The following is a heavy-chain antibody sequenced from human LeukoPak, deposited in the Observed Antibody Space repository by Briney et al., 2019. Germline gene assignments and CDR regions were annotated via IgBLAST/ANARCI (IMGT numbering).Heavy chain of an antibody. CDR2: TYTSGST. CDR3: AKGYDAFDI. CDR1: GGSISSYY. J-gene: IGHJ3*02. V-gene: IGHV4-4*07. D-gene: IGHD3-22*01. Sequence: SETLSLTCTVSGGSISSYYWSWIRQPAGEGLEWIGRTYTSGSTNYNPSLKSRVTMSVDTSKNQFSLKLSSVTAADTAVYYCAKGYDAFDIWGQGTMVTVSS.